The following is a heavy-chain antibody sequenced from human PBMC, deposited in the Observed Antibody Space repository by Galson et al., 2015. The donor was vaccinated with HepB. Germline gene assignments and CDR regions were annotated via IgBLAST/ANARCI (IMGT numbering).Heavy chain of an antibody. Sequence: SLRLSCAASGFTFSSYGMHWVRQAPGKGLEWVAVISYDGSNKYYAASVKGRFTISRDNSKNTLYLQMNSLRAEETAVYYCPKAKLRFLEWSCLDYWGQGTLVTVSS. V-gene: IGHV3-30*18. CDR3: PKAKLRFLEWSCLDY. J-gene: IGHJ4*02. CDR2: ISYDGSNK. D-gene: IGHD3-3*01. CDR1: GFTFSSYG.